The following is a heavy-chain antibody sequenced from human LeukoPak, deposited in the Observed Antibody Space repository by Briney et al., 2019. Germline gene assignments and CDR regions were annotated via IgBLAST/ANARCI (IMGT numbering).Heavy chain of an antibody. CDR3: ARQYDLLAGPYYFDF. V-gene: IGHV5-51*01. CDR2: VFPGDSDT. D-gene: IGHD3-9*01. Sequence: GESLKISCEGSGYSFSNYWIAWARQIPGKGLEWMGLVFPGDSDTQYSPSFQGQFTVSADKSISTAYLHLNNLKASDTAIYYCARQYDLLAGPYYFDFWGQGTLVTVSS. CDR1: GYSFSNYW. J-gene: IGHJ4*02.